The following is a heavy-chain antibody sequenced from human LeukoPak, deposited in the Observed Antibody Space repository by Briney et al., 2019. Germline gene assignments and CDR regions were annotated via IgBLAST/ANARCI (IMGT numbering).Heavy chain of an antibody. Sequence: GASVKVSCKTPEGTFSSHSITWVRQAPGQGLEWMGRINPIVDTANYAQKFQDRVTITADKSTTTVYLDLKDLTPDDTAVYFCARLSNGYTSGMYNWFDPWGQGTLVTVSS. CDR2: INPIVDTA. CDR1: EGTFSSHS. CDR3: ARLSNGYTSGMYNWFDP. V-gene: IGHV1-69*08. D-gene: IGHD3-22*01. J-gene: IGHJ5*02.